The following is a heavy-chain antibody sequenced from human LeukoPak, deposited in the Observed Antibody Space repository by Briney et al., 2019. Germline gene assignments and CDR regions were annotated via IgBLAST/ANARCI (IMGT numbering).Heavy chain of an antibody. CDR2: ISGSGGST. CDR3: AEDGGGGEYVWGSPFDY. V-gene: IGHV3-23*01. D-gene: IGHD3-16*01. CDR1: GFIFSNYA. Sequence: GGSLRLSCAASGFIFSNYAMTWVRQAPGKGLEWVSGISGSGGSTYYADSVRGRFTISRDNSKNTLYLQMNSLRAEDTAVYYCAEDGGGGEYVWGSPFDYWGQGTLVTVSS. J-gene: IGHJ4*02.